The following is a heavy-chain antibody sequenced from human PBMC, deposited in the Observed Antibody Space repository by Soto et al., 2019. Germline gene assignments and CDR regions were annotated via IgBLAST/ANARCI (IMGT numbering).Heavy chain of an antibody. Sequence: SETLSLTCAVSGGSISSSNWWSWVRQPPGKGLEWIGEIYHSGSTNYNPSLKSRVTISVDKSKNQFSLKLSSVTAADTAVYYCASWLGIWSGSSWFHSWGRRTLVTGSS. J-gene: IGHJ5*01. D-gene: IGHD3-3*01. V-gene: IGHV4-4*02. CDR3: ASWLGIWSGSSWFHS. CDR2: IYHSGST. CDR1: GGSISSSNW.